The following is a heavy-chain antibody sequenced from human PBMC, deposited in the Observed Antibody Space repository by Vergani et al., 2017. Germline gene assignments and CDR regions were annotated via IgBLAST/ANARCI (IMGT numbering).Heavy chain of an antibody. J-gene: IGHJ3*02. V-gene: IGHV3-15*01. Sequence: EVQLVESGGGLVKPGGSLRLSCAASGFTFSNAWMSWVRQAPGKGLEWVGRIKSKTDGGTTDYAAPVKGRFTISRDDSKNTLYLQMNSLKTEDTAVYYCTTVYGDYVDDAFDIWGQGTMVTVSS. D-gene: IGHD4-17*01. CDR2: IKSKTDGGTT. CDR3: TTVYGDYVDDAFDI. CDR1: GFTFSNAW.